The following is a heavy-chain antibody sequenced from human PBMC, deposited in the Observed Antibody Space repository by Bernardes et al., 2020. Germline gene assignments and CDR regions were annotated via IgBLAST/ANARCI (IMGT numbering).Heavy chain of an antibody. CDR1: SGSLSSYY. V-gene: IGHV4-59*01. CDR2: ISYSGST. J-gene: IGHJ5*02. D-gene: IGHD3-10*01. CDR3: AKAKFGDLTWFDP. Sequence: SGTLCLTRTVPSGSLSSYYWSWIRPPPGEGLGWVCYISYSGSTKYNPPLKSRVTISVDTSKNQFSLKLSSVTAADTAVYYFAKAKFGDLTWFDPWGQGALVTVSS.